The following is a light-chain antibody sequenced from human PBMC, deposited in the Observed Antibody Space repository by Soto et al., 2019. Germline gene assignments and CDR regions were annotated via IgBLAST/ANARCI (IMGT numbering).Light chain of an antibody. CDR2: DVS. CDR1: SSDVGGYNY. Sequence: QSALTQPASLSGSPGQSITISCTGTSSDVGGYNYVSWYQQHPGKAPKLMIYDVSNRPSGVSNRFSGSKSGNTASLTISGLQAEDEADYYCSSYTSSYYVFGTGTKVTVL. V-gene: IGLV2-14*01. J-gene: IGLJ1*01. CDR3: SSYTSSYYV.